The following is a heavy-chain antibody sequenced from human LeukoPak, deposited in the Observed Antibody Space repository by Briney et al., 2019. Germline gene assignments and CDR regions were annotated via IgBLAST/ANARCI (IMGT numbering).Heavy chain of an antibody. CDR1: GFTFSTYT. Sequence: GGSLRLSCVASGFTFSTYTFHWVRQASGKGLEWLAVISYDGSSKFYADSVKGRFTISRDNSKNTLYLQVNSLRAEDTAVYYCAKGGKWDVTPFDYWGQGTLVTVSS. J-gene: IGHJ4*02. V-gene: IGHV3-30*04. CDR3: AKGGKWDVTPFDY. D-gene: IGHD1-26*01. CDR2: ISYDGSSK.